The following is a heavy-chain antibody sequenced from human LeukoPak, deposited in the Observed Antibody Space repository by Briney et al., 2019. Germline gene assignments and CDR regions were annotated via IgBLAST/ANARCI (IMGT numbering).Heavy chain of an antibody. J-gene: IGHJ4*02. D-gene: IGHD4-17*01. V-gene: IGHV3-23*01. Sequence: GGSLRLSCIASGFRFDALTIGWVRQASGKGLEWVSGIDGGAVKTYFADSVKGRFTISRDNSKNTVHLQMNSLRAEDTGVYYCVKESPHWTVTPGDWGQGTLVIVSS. CDR2: IDGGAVKT. CDR1: GFRFDALT. CDR3: VKESPHWTVTPGD.